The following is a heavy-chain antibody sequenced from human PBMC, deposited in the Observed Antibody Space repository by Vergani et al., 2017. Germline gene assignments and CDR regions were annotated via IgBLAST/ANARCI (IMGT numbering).Heavy chain of an antibody. CDR2: IYYSGST. CDR1: GGSISSYY. CDR3: ARSSGKSIAARNWFDP. D-gene: IGHD6-6*01. J-gene: IGHJ5*02. V-gene: IGHV4-59*01. Sequence: QVQLQESGPGLVKPSETLSLTCTVSGGSISSYYWSWIRQPPGKGLEWIGYIYYSGSTNYNPSLKSRVTISVDTSKNQFSLKLSSVTAADTAVYYCARSSGKSIAARNWFDPWGQGTLVTVSS.